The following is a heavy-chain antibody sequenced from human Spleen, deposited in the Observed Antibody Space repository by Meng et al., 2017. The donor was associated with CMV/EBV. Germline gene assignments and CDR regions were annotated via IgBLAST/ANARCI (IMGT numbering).Heavy chain of an antibody. D-gene: IGHD6-6*01. J-gene: IGHJ4*02. CDR1: GFTFDDYA. Sequence: GGSLRLSCAASGFTFDDYAMHWVRQAPGKGLEWVSGISWNSGSIGYADSVKGRFTISRDNAKNSLYLQMNSLRAEDTAVYYCANDPWGYSSSSRVFVDYWGQGTLVTVSS. V-gene: IGHV3-9*01. CDR3: ANDPWGYSSSSRVFVDY. CDR2: ISWNSGSI.